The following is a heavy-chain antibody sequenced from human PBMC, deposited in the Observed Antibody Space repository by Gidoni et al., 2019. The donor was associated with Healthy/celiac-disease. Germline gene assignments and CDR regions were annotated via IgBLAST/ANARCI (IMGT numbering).Heavy chain of an antibody. J-gene: IGHJ5*02. D-gene: IGHD2-2*01. CDR1: GGSFSGYY. V-gene: IGHV4-34*01. CDR2: INHSGST. Sequence: QVQLQQWGAGLLKPSETLSLTCAVYGGSFSGYYWSWIRQPPGKGLEWIGEINHSGSTNYNPSLKSRVTISVDTSKNQFSLKLSSVTAADTAVYYCARVVGFYQLLFRFDPWGQGTLVTVSS. CDR3: ARVVGFYQLLFRFDP.